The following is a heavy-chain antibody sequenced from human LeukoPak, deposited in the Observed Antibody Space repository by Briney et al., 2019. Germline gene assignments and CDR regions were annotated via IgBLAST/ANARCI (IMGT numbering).Heavy chain of an antibody. Sequence: SETLSLTCAVSGDSISSPNWWSWVRQPPGKGLEWIGEISHIGNTNYNASLESRVTISLDKSRNQFSLKLSSVTAADTAVYFCARVTGTTPFDYWGQGTLVTVSS. CDR2: ISHIGNT. V-gene: IGHV4-4*02. CDR3: ARVTGTTPFDY. J-gene: IGHJ4*02. D-gene: IGHD1-1*01. CDR1: GDSISSPNW.